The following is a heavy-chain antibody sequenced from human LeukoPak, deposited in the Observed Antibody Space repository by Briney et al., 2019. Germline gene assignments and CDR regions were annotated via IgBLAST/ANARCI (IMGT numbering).Heavy chain of an antibody. CDR2: INHSGST. CDR1: GGSFSGYY. V-gene: IGHV4-34*01. J-gene: IGHJ4*02. D-gene: IGHD4-17*01. CDR3: ARTHTVPTSCLDY. Sequence: PSETLSLTCAVYGGSFSGYYWSWIRQPPGKGLEWIGEINHSGSTNYNPSLKSRVTISVDTSKNQFSLKLSSVTAADTAVYYCARTHTVPTSCLDYWGQGTLVTVSS.